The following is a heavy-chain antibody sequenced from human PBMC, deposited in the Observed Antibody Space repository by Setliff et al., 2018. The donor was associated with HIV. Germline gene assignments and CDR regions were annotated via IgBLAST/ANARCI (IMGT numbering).Heavy chain of an antibody. CDR1: GFTFNKYW. J-gene: IGHJ4*02. CDR2: INSNTLYI. CDR3: ARVGISTSLDY. Sequence: GGSLRLSCAASGFTFNKYWMHWVRQAPGKGLEWVSSINSNTLYISSAASVRRRFSVSRDDAENSLFLHMSGLKPEDSGVYYCARVGISTSLDYWGQGILVTVSS. V-gene: IGHV3-21*01. D-gene: IGHD2-2*01.